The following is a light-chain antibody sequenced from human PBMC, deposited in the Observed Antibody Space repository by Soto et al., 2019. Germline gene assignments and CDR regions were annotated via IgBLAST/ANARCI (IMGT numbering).Light chain of an antibody. V-gene: IGLV1-51*01. CDR3: ETWDSSLSAGV. CDR2: DND. J-gene: IGLJ3*02. CDR1: RSNIGNNA. Sequence: QSVLTQPPSVSAAPGQKVTVSCSGSRSNIGNNAVAWYQHLPGTAPKLLIYDNDKRPSGISDRFSASKFGTSATLAITGLQTGDEADYYCETWDSSLSAGVFGGGTKLTVL.